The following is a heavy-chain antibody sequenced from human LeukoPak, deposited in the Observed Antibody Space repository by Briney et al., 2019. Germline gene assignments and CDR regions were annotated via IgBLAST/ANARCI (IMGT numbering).Heavy chain of an antibody. D-gene: IGHD3-3*01. V-gene: IGHV3-23*01. Sequence: PGGSLRLSCAASGFTFSNYGMSWVRQAPGKGLEWVSGISGSGDSTFYADSVKGRFTISRDNSKNTRYLQMNSLRAEDTAVYYCAKGRIGAAYMDVWGKGTTVTISS. CDR1: GFTFSNYG. CDR2: ISGSGDST. J-gene: IGHJ6*03. CDR3: AKGRIGAAYMDV.